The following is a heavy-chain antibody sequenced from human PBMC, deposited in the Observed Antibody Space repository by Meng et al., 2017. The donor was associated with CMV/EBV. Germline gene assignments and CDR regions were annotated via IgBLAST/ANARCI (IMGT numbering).Heavy chain of an antibody. Sequence: LSLTCAASGFTFSTYGMSWVRQAPGKGLEWVATIKQDGSEKYYVDSVKGRFTISRDNAKNSLSLQMNSLRAEDTAVYYCARDLSGAEDYWGQGTLVTVSS. V-gene: IGHV3-7*01. CDR2: IKQDGSEK. D-gene: IGHD1-26*01. CDR3: ARDLSGAEDY. CDR1: GFTFSTYG. J-gene: IGHJ4*02.